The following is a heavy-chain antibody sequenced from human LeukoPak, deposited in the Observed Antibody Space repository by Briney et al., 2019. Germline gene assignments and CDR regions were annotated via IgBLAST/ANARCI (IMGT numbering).Heavy chain of an antibody. CDR1: GGTFSSYA. CDR2: IIPIFGTA. J-gene: IGHJ5*02. CDR3: ARAPPPPITMVRGVIGWFDP. V-gene: IGHV1-69*13. Sequence: GASVKVSCKASGGTFSSYAISWVRQAPGQGLEWMGGIIPIFGTANYAQKFQGRVTTTADESTSTAYMELSSLRSEDTAVYYCARAPPPPITMVRGVIGWFDPWGQGTLVTVSS. D-gene: IGHD3-10*01.